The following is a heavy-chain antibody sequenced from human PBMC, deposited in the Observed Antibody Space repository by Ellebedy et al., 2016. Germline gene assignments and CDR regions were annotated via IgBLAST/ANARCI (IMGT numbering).Heavy chain of an antibody. Sequence: SETLSFTXSVSGASIRAYFWSWIRQTPGKGLEYVGYIYHSGRSDYNPSFKGRVTMSLDTSMNQFSLKLTSVTAADSAVYYCAGRDTGAVGAYEMWGHGTTVIVSS. CDR2: IYHSGRS. CDR3: AGRDTGAVGAYEM. V-gene: IGHV4-59*04. D-gene: IGHD1-1*01. J-gene: IGHJ3*02. CDR1: GASIRAYF.